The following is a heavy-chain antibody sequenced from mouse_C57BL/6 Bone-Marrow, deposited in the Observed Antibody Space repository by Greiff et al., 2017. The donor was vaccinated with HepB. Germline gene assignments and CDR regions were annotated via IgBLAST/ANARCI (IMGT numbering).Heavy chain of an antibody. V-gene: IGHV5-2*01. D-gene: IGHD2-2*01. Sequence: EVMLVESGGGLVQPGESLKLSCESNEYESPSHDMSWVRKTPEKRLELVAAINSDGGSTYYPDTMERRFIISRDNTKKTLYLQMSSLRSEDTALYYCAIWLRRSGFDYWGQGTTLTVSS. CDR1: EYESPSHD. CDR3: AIWLRRSGFDY. CDR2: INSDGGST. J-gene: IGHJ2*01.